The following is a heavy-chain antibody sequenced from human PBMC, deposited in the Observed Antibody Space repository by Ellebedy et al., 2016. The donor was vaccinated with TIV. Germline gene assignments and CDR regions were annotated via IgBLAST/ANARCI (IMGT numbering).Heavy chain of an antibody. J-gene: IGHJ3*02. CDR2: IRNKANGYTT. D-gene: IGHD2-15*01. Sequence: GESLKISCAASGFTFSDHYMDWVRQAPGKGLEWVGRIRNKANGYTTTYAASVKGRFTISRDDSKESMYLEMKSLKTEDTAVYYYARDKWYAFDIWGQGTMVTVSS. CDR1: GFTFSDHY. CDR3: ARDKWYAFDI. V-gene: IGHV3-72*01.